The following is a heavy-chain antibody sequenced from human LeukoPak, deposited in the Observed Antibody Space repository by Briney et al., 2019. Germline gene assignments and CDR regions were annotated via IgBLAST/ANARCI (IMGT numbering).Heavy chain of an antibody. CDR2: IYSGGST. J-gene: IGHJ6*02. CDR3: ARDGRYCIITSCYGYYGMDV. CDR1: GFTVSSNY. Sequence: PGGSLRLSCAASGFTVSSNYMSWVRQAPGKGLEWVSVIYSGGSTYYADYVKGRFTISRQNSKNTLDLQMNSLRPKDTAVYYCARDGRYCIITSCYGYYGMDVWGQGTTVTVTS. V-gene: IGHV3-53*04. D-gene: IGHD2-2*01.